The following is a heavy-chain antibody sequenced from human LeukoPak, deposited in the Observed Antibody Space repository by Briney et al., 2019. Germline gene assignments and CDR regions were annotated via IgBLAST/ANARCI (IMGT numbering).Heavy chain of an antibody. J-gene: IGHJ6*02. Sequence: EASVEVSCKASGYTFTSYGISWVRQAPGQGLEWMGWISAYNGNTNCAQKLQGRVTMTTDTSTSTAYMELRSLRSDDTAVYYCARLTAAGIGSMDVWGQGTTVTVSS. V-gene: IGHV1-18*01. CDR2: ISAYNGNT. CDR3: ARLTAAGIGSMDV. D-gene: IGHD6-13*01. CDR1: GYTFTSYG.